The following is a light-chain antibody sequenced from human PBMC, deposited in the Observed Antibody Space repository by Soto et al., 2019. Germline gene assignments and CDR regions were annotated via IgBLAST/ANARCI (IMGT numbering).Light chain of an antibody. CDR3: QQYGSSFTWT. CDR1: QSVSSSY. J-gene: IGKJ1*01. V-gene: IGKV3-20*01. CDR2: GAS. Sequence: EIVLTQSPGTLSLSPGERATLSCRASQSVSSSYLAWYQQKPGQAPRLLIYGASSRATGIPDRFSGSGSGTDFTLTISRLGPEDFAVYYCQQYGSSFTWTFGQGTKVDIK.